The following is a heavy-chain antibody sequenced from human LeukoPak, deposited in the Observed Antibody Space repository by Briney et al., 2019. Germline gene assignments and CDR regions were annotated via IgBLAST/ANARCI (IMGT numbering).Heavy chain of an antibody. V-gene: IGHV4-39*07. CDR1: GGSISSSSYY. CDR3: ARDQVDVTSPFRCGFDP. J-gene: IGHJ5*02. D-gene: IGHD2-15*01. Sequence: SETLSLTCAVSGGSISSSSYYWGWIRQPPGKGLEWIGSIYYSGSTYYNPSLKSRVTISVDTSKNQFSLKLSSVTAADTAVYYCARDQVDVTSPFRCGFDPWGQGTLVTVSS. CDR2: IYYSGST.